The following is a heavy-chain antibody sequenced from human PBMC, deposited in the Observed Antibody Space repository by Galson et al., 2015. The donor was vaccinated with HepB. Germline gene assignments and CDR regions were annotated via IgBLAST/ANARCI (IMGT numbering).Heavy chain of an antibody. CDR2: ISAFNGDS. Sequence: SVKVSCKASGYTFSIYGISWVRQAPGQGLEWMGWISAFNGDSNYAHKFQGRVTMTTDTLTSTAYMELRSLRSDDTAVYYCARTFKHHVDTAHPSYYWGQGTLVTVSS. V-gene: IGHV1-18*01. D-gene: IGHD5-18*01. J-gene: IGHJ4*02. CDR1: GYTFSIYG. CDR3: ARTFKHHVDTAHPSYY.